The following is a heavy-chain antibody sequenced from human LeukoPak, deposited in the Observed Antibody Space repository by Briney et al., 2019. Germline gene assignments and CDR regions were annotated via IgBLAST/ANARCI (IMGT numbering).Heavy chain of an antibody. CDR1: GGSFSGYY. Sequence: PSETLSLTCAVYGGSFSGYYWSWIRQPPGKGLEWIGEINHSGSTNYNPSLKSRVTISVDTSKNQFSLKLSSVTAADMAVYYCARGQCGGDCYSTNWFDPWGQGTLVTVSS. J-gene: IGHJ5*02. V-gene: IGHV4-34*01. D-gene: IGHD2-21*02. CDR3: ARGQCGGDCYSTNWFDP. CDR2: INHSGST.